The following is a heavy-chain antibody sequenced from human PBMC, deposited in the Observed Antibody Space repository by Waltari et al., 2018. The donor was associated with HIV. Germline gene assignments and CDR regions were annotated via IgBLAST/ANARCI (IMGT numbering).Heavy chain of an antibody. J-gene: IGHJ4*02. Sequence: QLQLQESGPGLVKPSETLSLTCTVPGGSIRSSSYYWGWIRQPPGKGLEWIGSIYYSGSTYYNPSLKSRVTISVDTSKNQFSLKLSSVTAADTAVYYCARLYCSGGSCYSEWYFDYWGQGTLVTVSS. CDR2: IYYSGST. V-gene: IGHV4-39*01. CDR1: GGSIRSSSYY. D-gene: IGHD2-15*01. CDR3: ARLYCSGGSCYSEWYFDY.